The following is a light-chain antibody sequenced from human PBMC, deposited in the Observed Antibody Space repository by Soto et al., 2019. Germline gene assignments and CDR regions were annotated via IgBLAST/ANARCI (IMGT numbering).Light chain of an antibody. CDR1: QSVSSSY. J-gene: IGKJ1*01. V-gene: IGKV3-20*01. Sequence: EILLTQSPATLSLSPGERATLSCRASQSVSSSYLAWYQQKPGQAPRLLIYGASSRATGIPERLSGSGSGTDFTLTISRLQPEDFAVYYCQQYGSSPGTFGHGTKVDIK. CDR2: GAS. CDR3: QQYGSSPGT.